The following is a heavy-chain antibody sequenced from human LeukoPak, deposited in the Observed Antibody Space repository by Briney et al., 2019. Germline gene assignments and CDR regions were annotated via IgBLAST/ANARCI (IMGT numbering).Heavy chain of an antibody. CDR3: ARGKGRSWFSLDY. Sequence: LAGGSLRLSCTTSGFAFDDYAMNWVRQAPGKGLEWVGFIRGKPYGGATEQAPSVKGRFSVSRDDSKSIAYLHVDSLKTEDTGVYFCARGKGRSWFSLDYWGQGTLVTVSS. J-gene: IGHJ4*02. D-gene: IGHD6-13*01. CDR2: IRGKPYGGAT. V-gene: IGHV3-49*04. CDR1: GFAFDDYA.